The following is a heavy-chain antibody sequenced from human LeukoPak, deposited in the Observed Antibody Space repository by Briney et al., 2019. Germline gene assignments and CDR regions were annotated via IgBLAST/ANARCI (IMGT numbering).Heavy chain of an antibody. D-gene: IGHD3-22*01. Sequence: SGPTLVNPTQTLTLTCTFSGFSLSTSGMCVSWIRQPPGKALEWLARIDWDDDKYYSTSLKTRLTISKDTSKNQVVLTMTNMDPVDTATYYCARMDSSGYYPDYWGQGTLVTVSS. CDR1: GFSLSTSGMC. CDR2: IDWDDDK. V-gene: IGHV2-70*11. J-gene: IGHJ4*02. CDR3: ARMDSSGYYPDY.